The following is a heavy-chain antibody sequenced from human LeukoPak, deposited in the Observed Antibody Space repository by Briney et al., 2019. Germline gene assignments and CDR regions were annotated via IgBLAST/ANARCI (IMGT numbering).Heavy chain of an antibody. CDR3: ARAMTYDSIGYYSDH. V-gene: IGHV3-74*01. CDR2: INSDESSI. D-gene: IGHD3-22*01. CDR1: RFTFSSYW. Sequence: GGSLRLSCAASRFTFSSYWMHWVRQAPGKGLVWVSRINSDESSISYADSVKGRFTISRDNAKNTLYLQMNSLRAEDTAVYYCARAMTYDSIGYYSDHWGQGTLVTVSS. J-gene: IGHJ4*02.